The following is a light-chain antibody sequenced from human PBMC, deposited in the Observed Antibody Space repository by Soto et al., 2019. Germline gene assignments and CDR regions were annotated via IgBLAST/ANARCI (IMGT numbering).Light chain of an antibody. J-gene: IGLJ3*02. CDR2: TNN. Sequence: QSVLTQPPSVSGAPGQRVTISCTGSSSNIGAGYGVHWYQQLPGTAPKLLIYTNNNRPSGVPDRFSGSKSGTSASLAITGLLAEDEADYYCQSYDSSLSGWVFGGGTKHTVL. V-gene: IGLV1-40*01. CDR1: SSNIGAGYG. CDR3: QSYDSSLSGWV.